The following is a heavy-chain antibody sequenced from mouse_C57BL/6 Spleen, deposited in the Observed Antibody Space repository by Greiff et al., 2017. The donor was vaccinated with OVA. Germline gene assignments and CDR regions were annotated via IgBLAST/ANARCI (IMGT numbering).Heavy chain of an antibody. CDR1: GYAFSSYW. J-gene: IGHJ3*01. V-gene: IGHV1-80*01. Sequence: VMLVESGAELVKPGASVKISCKASGYAFSSYWMNWVKQRPGKGLEWIGQIYPGDGDTNYNGKFKGKATLTADKSSSTAYMQLSSLTSEDSAVYFCARGDDSAWFAYWGQGTLVTVSA. CDR2: IYPGDGDT. CDR3: ARGDDSAWFAY. D-gene: IGHD2-4*01.